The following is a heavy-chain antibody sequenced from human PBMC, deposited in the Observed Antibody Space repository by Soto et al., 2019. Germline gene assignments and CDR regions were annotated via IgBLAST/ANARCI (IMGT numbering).Heavy chain of an antibody. CDR1: GGSITSYY. J-gene: IGHJ4*02. CDR3: ARDLAYYYDSSDYTLGY. D-gene: IGHD3-22*01. Sequence: PSETLSLTCTVSGGSITSYYWSWIRQPPGKGLEWIGYIYYSGSTNYNLSLKSRVTISVDTSKNQFSLKLSSVTAADTAFYFCARDLAYYYDSSDYTLGYWGQGTLVTVSS. V-gene: IGHV4-59*01. CDR2: IYYSGST.